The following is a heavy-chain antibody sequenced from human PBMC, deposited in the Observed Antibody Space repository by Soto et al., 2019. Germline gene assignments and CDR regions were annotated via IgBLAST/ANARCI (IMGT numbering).Heavy chain of an antibody. Sequence: EVQLVESGGGLVQPGGSLRLSCEASGLTFSSYWMHWVRQAPGKGLVWVSRIHRDGSSTSYADSVKGRFTISRDNANNTLYLRMNSLRAEDTAVYYCARDGAYCGGDGYSLWDFDLWGRGTLVTVSS. J-gene: IGHJ2*01. D-gene: IGHD2-21*02. CDR3: ARDGAYCGGDGYSLWDFDL. CDR1: GLTFSSYW. CDR2: IHRDGSST. V-gene: IGHV3-74*01.